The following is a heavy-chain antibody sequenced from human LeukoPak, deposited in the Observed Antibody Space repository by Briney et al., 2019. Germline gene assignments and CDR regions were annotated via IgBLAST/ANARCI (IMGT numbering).Heavy chain of an antibody. J-gene: IGHJ3*02. CDR2: ISSSSSYI. Sequence: PGGSLRLSCAASGFTFSSYEMNWVRQAPGKGLEWVSSISSSSSYIYYADSVKGRFTISRDNAKNSLYLQMNSLRAEDTAVYYCAREGTYSGFKDAFDIWGQGTMVTVSS. V-gene: IGHV3-21*01. CDR1: GFTFSSYE. D-gene: IGHD5-12*01. CDR3: AREGTYSGFKDAFDI.